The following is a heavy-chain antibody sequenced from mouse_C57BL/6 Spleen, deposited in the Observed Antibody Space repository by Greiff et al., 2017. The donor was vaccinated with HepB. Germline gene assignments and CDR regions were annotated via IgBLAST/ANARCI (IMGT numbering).Heavy chain of an antibody. CDR1: GFTFSSYG. CDR2: ISSGGSYT. Sequence: EVQLVESGGDLVKPGGSLKLSCAASGFTFSSYGMSWVRQTPDKRLEWVATISSGGSYTYYPDSVKGRFTISRDNATNTLYLQMSSLKSEDTAMYYCARHEWLPYYYAMDYWGQGTSVTVSS. CDR3: ARHEWLPYYYAMDY. V-gene: IGHV5-6*01. J-gene: IGHJ4*01. D-gene: IGHD2-2*01.